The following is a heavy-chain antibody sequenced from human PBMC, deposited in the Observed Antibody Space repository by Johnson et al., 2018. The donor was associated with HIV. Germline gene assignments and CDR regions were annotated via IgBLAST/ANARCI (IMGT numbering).Heavy chain of an antibody. CDR1: GFTIDDDA. J-gene: IGHJ3*02. Sequence: VESGGGFVQPGRSLRLSCAPSGFTIDDDAIHWVRQAPGKGLEWVSGISWNSDTIGYADSVKGRFAISRDNAKNSLYLQMNSLRAEDTALYYCAKGGPLFVDAFDIWGLGTMVTVSS. D-gene: IGHD3-3*01. CDR3: AKGGPLFVDAFDI. CDR2: ISWNSDTI. V-gene: IGHV3-9*01.